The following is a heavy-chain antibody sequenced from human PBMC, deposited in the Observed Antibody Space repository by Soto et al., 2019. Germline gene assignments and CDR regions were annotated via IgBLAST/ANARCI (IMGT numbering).Heavy chain of an antibody. CDR1: GYTFTNYW. J-gene: IGHJ6*01. CDR2: IYPGDSDT. V-gene: IGHV5-51*01. D-gene: IGHD2-15*01. CDR3: AATICCYRMDV. Sequence: GESLKISCKGSGYTFTNYWIGWVRQMPGKGLEWMGIIYPGDSDTKYNPSFQGQVTISADKSITTTYLQWSSLKASDTAIYYCAATICCYRMDVWRRRTTGAVAS.